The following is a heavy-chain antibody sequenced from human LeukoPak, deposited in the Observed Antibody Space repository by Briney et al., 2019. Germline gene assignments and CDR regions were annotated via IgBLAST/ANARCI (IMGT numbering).Heavy chain of an antibody. Sequence: GGSLRLSSAASGFTFSSYWMSWVSQAPGKRLEWVANIKRDGSEKYYVDSVKGRFTISRDNAKNSLYLQMNSLRVEDTAVYYCARENPNGGDCCDYWGQGTLVTVSS. CDR2: IKRDGSEK. J-gene: IGHJ4*02. D-gene: IGHD2-21*01. CDR1: GFTFSSYW. V-gene: IGHV3-7*01. CDR3: ARENPNGGDCCDY.